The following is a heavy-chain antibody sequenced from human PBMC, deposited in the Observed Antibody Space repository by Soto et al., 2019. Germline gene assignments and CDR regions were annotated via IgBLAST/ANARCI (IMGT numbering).Heavy chain of an antibody. CDR2: IFDSGNA. CDR3: ARHRRTTVAKFYFDN. D-gene: IGHD4-4*01. Sequence: QVQLQESGPGLVKPSETLSLTCTVSGGSINSYSWSWIRQPPGKGLEWIAYIFDSGNANYNPSLKSRVTISVDTSKNQFSLKLTSVTAADTAVYYCARHRRTTVAKFYFDNWGQGALVTVSS. J-gene: IGHJ4*02. CDR1: GGSINSYS. V-gene: IGHV4-59*08.